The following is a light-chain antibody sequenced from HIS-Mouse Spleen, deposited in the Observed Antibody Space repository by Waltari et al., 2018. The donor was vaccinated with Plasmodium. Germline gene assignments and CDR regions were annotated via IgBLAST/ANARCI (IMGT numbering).Light chain of an antibody. V-gene: IGKV3-15*01. Sequence: EIVMTQSPATLSVSAGERATRTCRASQGVSSNLAWYQQKPVQAPRLLIYGASTRATGIPARFSGSGSGTEFTLTISSLQSEDFAVYYCQQYNNWSFTFGPGTKVDIK. CDR3: QQYNNWSFT. CDR2: GAS. CDR1: QGVSSN. J-gene: IGKJ3*01.